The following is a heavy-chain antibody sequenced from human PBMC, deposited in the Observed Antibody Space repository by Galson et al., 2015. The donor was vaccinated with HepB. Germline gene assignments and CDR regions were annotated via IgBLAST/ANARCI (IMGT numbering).Heavy chain of an antibody. V-gene: IGHV1-46*01. CDR3: ARDLVPGSGYYSGNASDI. CDR2: INPSGDSA. J-gene: IGHJ3*02. D-gene: IGHD3-22*01. CDR1: GYTFTSYY. Sequence: QSGAEVKKPGASVKVSCKASGYTFTSYYMFWVRQAPGQGLEWMGLINPSGDSATYSQKFQGRVTITADKSTSTAYMELSSLRSEDTAVYYCARDLVPGSGYYSGNASDIWGQGTMVTVSS.